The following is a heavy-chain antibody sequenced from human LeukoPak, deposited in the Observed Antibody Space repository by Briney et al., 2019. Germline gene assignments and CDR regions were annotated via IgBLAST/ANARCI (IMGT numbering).Heavy chain of an antibody. CDR1: GFTFSSYG. Sequence: GGSLRLSCAASGFTFSSYGVHWVRQAPGRGLEWVAVISYDGSNKYYADSVKGRFTISRDNSKNTLYLQMNSLRAEDTAVYYCAKRGYSSGWLDYWGQGTLVTVSS. D-gene: IGHD6-19*01. V-gene: IGHV3-30*18. J-gene: IGHJ4*02. CDR3: AKRGYSSGWLDY. CDR2: ISYDGSNK.